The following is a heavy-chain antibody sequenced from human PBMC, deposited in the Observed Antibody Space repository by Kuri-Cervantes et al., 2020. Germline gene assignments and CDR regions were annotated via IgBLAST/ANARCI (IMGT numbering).Heavy chain of an antibody. CDR2: MNPNSGNT. CDR1: GYTFTSYD. V-gene: IGHV1-8*01. D-gene: IGHD6-13*01. Sequence: ASVKVSCRASGYTFTSYDINWVRQATGQGLEWMGWMNPNSGNTGYAQKFQGRVTMTRNTSISTAYMELSSLRSEDTAVYYCARGGLAATSEEIDPWGQGTLVTVSS. CDR3: ARGGLAATSEEIDP. J-gene: IGHJ5*02.